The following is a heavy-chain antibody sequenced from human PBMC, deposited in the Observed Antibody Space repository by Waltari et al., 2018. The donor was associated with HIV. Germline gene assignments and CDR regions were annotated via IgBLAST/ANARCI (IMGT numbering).Heavy chain of an antibody. D-gene: IGHD3-3*01. Sequence: EVKLVESGGRLVQPRGSLRLSCVASGFTLSSHWMPWVRQAPGKGLVWISRVSSDGNSTVYADSVKGRFTISRDNAKNTLFLQMNSLRVEDTAVYFCARSLYYDFWSVYPPDYWGQGTRVTVSS. J-gene: IGHJ4*02. CDR2: VSSDGNST. V-gene: IGHV3-74*03. CDR3: ARSLYYDFWSVYPPDY. CDR1: GFTLSSHW.